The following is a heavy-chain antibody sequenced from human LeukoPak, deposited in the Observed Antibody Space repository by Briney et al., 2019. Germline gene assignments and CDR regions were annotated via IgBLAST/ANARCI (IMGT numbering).Heavy chain of an antibody. J-gene: IGHJ4*02. V-gene: IGHV1-3*01. CDR3: ARQHTSGTTGCHFDY. D-gene: IGHD1-1*01. Sequence: ASVKVSCKASGYTLTSYAMHWVRQAPGQRLEWMGWINAGNGDTKYSQKFQGRVTITRDTSVSTAYMELSSLRSEDTAVYYCARQHTSGTTGCHFDYWGQGTLVTVSS. CDR2: INAGNGDT. CDR1: GYTLTSYA.